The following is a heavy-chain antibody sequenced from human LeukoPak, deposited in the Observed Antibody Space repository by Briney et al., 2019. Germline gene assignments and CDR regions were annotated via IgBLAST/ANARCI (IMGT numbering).Heavy chain of an antibody. CDR2: INHSGST. J-gene: IGHJ4*02. Sequence: SETLSLTCAVYGGSFSGYYWSWIRQPPGKGLEWIGEINHSGSTNYNPSLKSRVTISVDTSKNQFSLKLSSGTAADTAVYYCARGRRQWLVRGNHFDYWGQGTLVTVSS. CDR1: GGSFSGYY. D-gene: IGHD6-19*01. CDR3: ARGRRQWLVRGNHFDY. V-gene: IGHV4-34*01.